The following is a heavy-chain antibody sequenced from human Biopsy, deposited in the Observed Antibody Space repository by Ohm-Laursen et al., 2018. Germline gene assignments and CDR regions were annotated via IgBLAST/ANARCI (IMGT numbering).Heavy chain of an antibody. D-gene: IGHD6-19*01. V-gene: IGHV3-33*01. CDR3: ARGLSSGWYGYFDV. J-gene: IGHJ2*01. Sequence: SLSLSCAAPGFTFGHYAMHWVRQAPGKGLEWISLIWYDGTNEDYADSVKGRFTISRDNSKNTLYLQINTLTLEDTAFYYCARGLSSGWYGYFDVWGRGTLVTVSS. CDR2: IWYDGTNE. CDR1: GFTFGHYA.